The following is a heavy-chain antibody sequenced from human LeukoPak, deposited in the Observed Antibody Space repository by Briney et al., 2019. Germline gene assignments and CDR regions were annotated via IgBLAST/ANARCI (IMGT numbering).Heavy chain of an antibody. CDR3: TRDSINYYDSSGYPAY. CDR2: ISYDGKNK. J-gene: IGHJ4*02. V-gene: IGHV3-30*04. D-gene: IGHD3-22*01. CDR1: GFTFSSYA. Sequence: GGSLRLSCAASGFTFSSYAMHWVRQAPGKGLEWVAVISYDGKNKYYADSVKGRFTISRDNSKNTLYLHMNSLRAEDTAIYYCTRDSINYYDSSGYPAYWGQGTLVTVSS.